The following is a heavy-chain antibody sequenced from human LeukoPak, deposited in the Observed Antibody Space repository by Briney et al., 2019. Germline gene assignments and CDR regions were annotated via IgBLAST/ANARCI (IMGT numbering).Heavy chain of an antibody. D-gene: IGHD6-13*01. J-gene: IGHJ4*02. CDR1: GFTFSLYA. CDR3: ARGGIYSQGFDS. Sequence: PGGSLRLSCAASGFTFSLYAMNWVRQAPGKGLEWVSYINDDSSDIHYAGSVRGRFTISRDDARKTLYLQMNSLRAEDTAVYYCARGGIYSQGFDSWGQGTLVTVSS. V-gene: IGHV3-21*05. CDR2: INDDSSDI.